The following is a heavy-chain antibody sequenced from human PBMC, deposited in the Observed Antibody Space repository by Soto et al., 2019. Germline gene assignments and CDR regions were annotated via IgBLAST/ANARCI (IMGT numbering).Heavy chain of an antibody. CDR1: GFTFSTYV. V-gene: IGHV3-23*01. J-gene: IGHJ3*01. D-gene: IGHD1-26*01. Sequence: EMQLLESGGGLVQPGGSLRLSCAASGFTFSTYVMSWLRQAPGKGLEWVSSITGNSDEIFYAYSVKGRFTISRDNSNSRVYMQRNSLRAEDTALYYCVKRGANWGAFDVWGQGTVVTVSS. CDR3: VKRGANWGAFDV. CDR2: ITGNSDEI.